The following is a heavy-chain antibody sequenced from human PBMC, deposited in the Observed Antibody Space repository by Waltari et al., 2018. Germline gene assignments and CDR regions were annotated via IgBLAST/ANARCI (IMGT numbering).Heavy chain of an antibody. CDR3: ARARGRTSLVWFFDS. J-gene: IGHJ4*02. Sequence: EVQLVESGGGLVQPGRSLRLSCAASGFIFDEYAMHWVRQEPGKGLEWVSSISWNSGSINYADSVKGRFTISRDNAKNSLFLQMNSLRTEDTAFYYCARARGRTSLVWFFDSWGQGTLVTVSS. V-gene: IGHV3-9*01. CDR1: GFIFDEYA. CDR2: ISWNSGSI. D-gene: IGHD5-18*01.